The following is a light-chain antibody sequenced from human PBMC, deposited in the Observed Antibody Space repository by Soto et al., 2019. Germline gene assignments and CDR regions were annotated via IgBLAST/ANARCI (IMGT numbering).Light chain of an antibody. CDR2: GAS. Sequence: ELILTPSPDTLSLSPGSRATLPCRSSQTVSSNYLAWCQQRPGQAPRLLIYGASTRAAGIPDRFSGSGSGTDFTLTITRLEPEDFAVYFCQQYTGPPTTFGQGTRVEIK. V-gene: IGKV3-20*01. CDR1: QTVSSNY. CDR3: QQYTGPPTT. J-gene: IGKJ5*01.